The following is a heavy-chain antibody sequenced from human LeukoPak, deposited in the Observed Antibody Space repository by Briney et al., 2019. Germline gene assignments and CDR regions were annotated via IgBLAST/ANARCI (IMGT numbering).Heavy chain of an antibody. CDR1: GGSISSSSYY. Sequence: SETLSLTCTVSGGSISSSSYYWGWIRQPPGKGLEWIGSIYYSGSTYYNPSLKSRVTISVDTSKNQFSLKLSSVTAADTAVYYCARGRTESLHATFDPWGQGTLVTVSS. CDR2: IYYSGST. V-gene: IGHV4-39*07. J-gene: IGHJ5*02. D-gene: IGHD3-3*01. CDR3: ARGRTESLHATFDP.